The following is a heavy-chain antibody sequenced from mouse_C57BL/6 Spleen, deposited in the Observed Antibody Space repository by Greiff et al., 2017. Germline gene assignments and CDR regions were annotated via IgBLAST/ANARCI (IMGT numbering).Heavy chain of an antibody. J-gene: IGHJ2*01. V-gene: IGHV3-6*01. D-gene: IGHD6-1*01. CDR1: GYSFTSCYY. CDR3: ARGGNAYY. Sequence: DVKLQESGPGLVKPSPSLSLTCSATGYSFTSCYYGNWIRQFPGNKLEWMGYISYDGSNNYNPTFKNRISITRDTSTNQFFLKLNAVTTEDTASYCCARGGNAYYWGQGTTLTVAS. CDR2: ISYDGSN.